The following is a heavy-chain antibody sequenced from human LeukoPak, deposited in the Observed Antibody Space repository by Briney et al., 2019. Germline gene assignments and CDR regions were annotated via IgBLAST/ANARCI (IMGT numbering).Heavy chain of an antibody. CDR1: GYTFTSYG. V-gene: IGHV1-18*01. Sequence: ASVKVSCKAPGYTFTSYGISWVRQAPGQGLEWMGWISAYNGNTNCAQKLQGRVTMTTDTSTSTAYMELRSLRSDDTAVYYCALAYYYDSSGYYYGSDYWGQGTLVTVSS. J-gene: IGHJ4*02. D-gene: IGHD3-22*01. CDR3: ALAYYYDSSGYYYGSDY. CDR2: ISAYNGNT.